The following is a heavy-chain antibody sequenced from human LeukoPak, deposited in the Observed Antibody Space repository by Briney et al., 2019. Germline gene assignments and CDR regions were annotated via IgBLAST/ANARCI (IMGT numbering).Heavy chain of an antibody. D-gene: IGHD6-13*01. V-gene: IGHV6-1*01. CDR2: TYYRSKWYN. Sequence: SQTLSLTCAISGDSVSSNSAAWNWIRQSPSRGLEWLGRTYYRSKWYNAYAVSVKSRITINPDTSKNQFSLQLNSVTPEDTAVYHCARDRGAAPGTTPFFDYWGQGTLVTVSS. CDR1: GDSVSSNSAA. J-gene: IGHJ4*02. CDR3: ARDRGAAPGTTPFFDY.